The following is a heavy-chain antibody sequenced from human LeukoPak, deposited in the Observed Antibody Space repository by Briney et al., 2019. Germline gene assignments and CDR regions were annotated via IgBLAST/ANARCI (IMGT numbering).Heavy chain of an antibody. CDR3: ARLPIYSGYDQDTSDY. CDR1: GGSISSSSYY. CDR2: IYYSGST. D-gene: IGHD5-12*01. Sequence: PSETLSLTCTVSGGSISSSSYYWGWIRQPPGKGLEWIGSIYYSGSTYYNPSLKSRVTISVDTSKNQFSLKLSSVTAADTAAYYCARLPIYSGYDQDTSDYWGQGTLVTVSS. J-gene: IGHJ4*02. V-gene: IGHV4-39*01.